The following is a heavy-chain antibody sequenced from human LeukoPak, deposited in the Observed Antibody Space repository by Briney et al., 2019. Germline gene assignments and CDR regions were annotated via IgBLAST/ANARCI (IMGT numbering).Heavy chain of an antibody. D-gene: IGHD6-13*01. V-gene: IGHV1-46*01. CDR3: ARVEIAAAGNDAFDI. CDR2: INPSGGST. Sequence: ASVRVSCKASGYTFTSYYMHWVRQSPGQGLEWMGIINPSGGSTSYAQKFQGRVTMTRDTSTSTVYMELSSLRSEDTAVYYCARVEIAAAGNDAFDIWGQGTMVTVSS. CDR1: GYTFTSYY. J-gene: IGHJ3*02.